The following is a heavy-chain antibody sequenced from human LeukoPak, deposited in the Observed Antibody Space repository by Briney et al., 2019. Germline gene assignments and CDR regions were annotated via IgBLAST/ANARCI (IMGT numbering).Heavy chain of an antibody. V-gene: IGHV3-21*01. CDR1: GFTFSSYS. D-gene: IGHD6-19*01. J-gene: IGHJ4*02. Sequence: KAGGSLRLSCAASGFTFSSYSMDWVRQAPGKGLEWVASISGSSSFIFYADSLKGRFTISRDNDKKFLYLQMNSLRVDDTAVYYCARDSVGYSSGWFEKWGQGTLVTVSS. CDR3: ARDSVGYSSGWFEK. CDR2: ISGSSSFI.